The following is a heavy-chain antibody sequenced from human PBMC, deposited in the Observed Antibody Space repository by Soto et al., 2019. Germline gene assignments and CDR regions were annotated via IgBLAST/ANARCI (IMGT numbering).Heavy chain of an antibody. CDR1: AFTFKNYY. Sequence: EGQVVESGGGLVQPGGSLRLSCAVSAFTFKNYYMSWVRQAPGRGLEWVANIGKDGSEKNYLDSVTGRFIISRDNANNSLFLHMSSLRVEDSAVYNCASAGYCDGSRCFTRSYWGQGTLVTVAS. CDR3: ASAGYCDGSRCFTRSY. V-gene: IGHV3-7*01. D-gene: IGHD3-10*01. CDR2: IGKDGSEK. J-gene: IGHJ4*02.